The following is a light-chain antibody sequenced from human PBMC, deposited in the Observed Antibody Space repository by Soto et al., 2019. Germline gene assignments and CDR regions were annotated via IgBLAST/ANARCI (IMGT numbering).Light chain of an antibody. CDR3: HLYIGY. CDR2: AAS. Sequence: EIQMTQSPSTLSASVGDRVTITCRASQSINNWLAWYQQKPGKAPKLLIYAASSLESGVPSRFSGSGSGTEFTLTISSLQPDDFATYYCHLYIGYFGQGTRVDIK. CDR1: QSINNW. V-gene: IGKV1-5*01. J-gene: IGKJ2*01.